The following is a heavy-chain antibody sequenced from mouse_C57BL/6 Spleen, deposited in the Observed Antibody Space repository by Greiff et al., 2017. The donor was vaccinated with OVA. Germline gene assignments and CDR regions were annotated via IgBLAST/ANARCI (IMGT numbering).Heavy chain of an antibody. CDR1: GYSFTGYY. V-gene: IGHV1-42*01. CDR2: INPSTGGT. D-gene: IGHD3-2*02. Sequence: EVQLQQSGPELVKPGASVKISCKASGYSFTGYYMNWVKQSPEKSLEWIGEINPSTGGTTYNQKFKAKATLTVDKSSSTAYMQLKSLTSEDSAVYYCARSGYNFDYWGQGTTLTVSS. CDR3: ARSGYNFDY. J-gene: IGHJ2*01.